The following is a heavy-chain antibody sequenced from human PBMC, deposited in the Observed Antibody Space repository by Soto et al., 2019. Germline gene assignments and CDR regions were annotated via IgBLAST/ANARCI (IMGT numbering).Heavy chain of an antibody. J-gene: IGHJ4*02. CDR1: GFTFSSYA. CDR2: ISGSGGST. D-gene: IGHD4-17*01. V-gene: IGHV3-23*01. Sequence: GGSLRLSCAASGFTFSSYAMSWVRQAPGKGLEWVSAISGSGGSTYYADSVKGRFTISRDNSKNTLYLQMNSLRAEDTAVYYCAKDVGHGVDYGDGGGSDYWGQGTLVTVSS. CDR3: AKDVGHGVDYGDGGGSDY.